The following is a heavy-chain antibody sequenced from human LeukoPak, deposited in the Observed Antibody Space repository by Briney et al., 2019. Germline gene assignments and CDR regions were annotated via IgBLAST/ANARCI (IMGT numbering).Heavy chain of an antibody. CDR2: IKEDGSEK. V-gene: IGHV3-7*05. CDR1: GFTFSSCW. CDR3: ARRDAMDV. Sequence: GGSLRLSCAASGFTFSSCWMSWVRKAPGKGLEWVANIKEDGSEKNYVDSVKGRFTISRDNAKNSLYLQMNSLRAEDTAVYYCARRDAMDVWGQGTTVTVSS. J-gene: IGHJ6*02. D-gene: IGHD5-24*01.